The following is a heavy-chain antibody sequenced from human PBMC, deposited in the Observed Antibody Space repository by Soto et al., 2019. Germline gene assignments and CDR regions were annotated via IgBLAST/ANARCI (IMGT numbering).Heavy chain of an antibody. CDR2: ISISSTI. CDR1: VFTFSSYS. D-gene: IGHD3-3*01. V-gene: IGHV3-48*02. CDR3: ATLVGEYDFGSGYYGLYYYGMAV. J-gene: IGHJ6*01. Sequence: GGSLRLSCAASVFTFSSYSMNLVRQAPGKGLECVSYISISSTIYYSDSVKGRFTISRDNAKNSLYLQMNSLRDEDTAVYYCATLVGEYDFGSGYYGLYYYGMAVWGQGTTVTVSS.